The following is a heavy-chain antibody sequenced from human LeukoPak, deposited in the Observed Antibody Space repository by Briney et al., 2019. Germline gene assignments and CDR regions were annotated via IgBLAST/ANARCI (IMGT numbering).Heavy chain of an antibody. V-gene: IGHV4-4*07. CDR2: IYTSGST. CDR3: AREEVYCSGGSCYSYYFDY. CDR1: GGSISSYY. Sequence: PSETLSLTCTVSGGSISSYYWSWIRQPAGKGLEWIGRIYTSGSTNYNPSLKSRVTTSVDTSKNQFSLKLSSVTAADTAVYYCAREEVYCSGGSCYSYYFDYWGQGTLVTVSS. D-gene: IGHD2-15*01. J-gene: IGHJ4*02.